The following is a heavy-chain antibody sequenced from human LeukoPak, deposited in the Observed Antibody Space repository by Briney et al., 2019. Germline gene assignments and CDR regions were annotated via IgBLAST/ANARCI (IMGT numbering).Heavy chain of an antibody. V-gene: IGHV3-23*01. CDR3: AKDSYGTGYGTDV. CDR2: ISGSGGST. Sequence: GGSLRLSCAASGLTFSSYAMSWVRQAPGKGLEWVSAISGSGGSTYYADSVKGRFTISRDNSKNTLYLQMNSLRAEDTAVYYCAKDSYGTGYGTDVWGQGTTVTVSS. D-gene: IGHD3-10*01. J-gene: IGHJ6*02. CDR1: GLTFSSYA.